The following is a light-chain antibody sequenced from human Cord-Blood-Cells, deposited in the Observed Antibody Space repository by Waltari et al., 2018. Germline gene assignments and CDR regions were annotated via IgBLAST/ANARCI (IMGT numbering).Light chain of an antibody. V-gene: IGKV4-1*01. Sequence: DFGVTRPPDPLSVSRGAWRTRDWKSSQSVLYSYNNKNYLAWYQQKPGQPPKLLIYWATTRESGVPDRFSGSGSGTDLTLTISSLQAEDMAVYYCQQYYSTPITFGGGTKVEIK. CDR1: QSVLYSYNNKNY. CDR2: WAT. CDR3: QQYYSTPIT. J-gene: IGKJ4*01.